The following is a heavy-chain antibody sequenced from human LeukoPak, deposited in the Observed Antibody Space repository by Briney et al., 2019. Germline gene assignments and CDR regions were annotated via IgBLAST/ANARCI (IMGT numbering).Heavy chain of an antibody. CDR2: IYYSGST. J-gene: IGHJ3*02. V-gene: IGHV4-39*07. CDR3: ARDGTAAGTRGDAFDI. Sequence: SETLSLTCTVSGGSISSGGYYWSWIRQPPGKGLEWIGSIYYSGSTYYNPSLKSRVTISVDTSKNQFSLKLSSVTAADTAVYYCARDGTAAGTRGDAFDIWGQGTMVTVSS. CDR1: GGSISSGGYY. D-gene: IGHD6-13*01.